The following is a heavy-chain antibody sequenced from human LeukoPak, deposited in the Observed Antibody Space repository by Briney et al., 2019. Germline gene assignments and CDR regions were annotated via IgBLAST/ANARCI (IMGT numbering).Heavy chain of an antibody. D-gene: IGHD3-10*01. CDR1: GFTFSSYG. J-gene: IGHJ4*02. Sequence: GGSLRLSCAASGFTFSSYGMHWVRQAPGKGLEWVAFIRYDGSNKYYADSVKGRFTISRDNSKNTLYLQMNSLRAEDTAVYYCARAPLGGSGSYPLDYWGQGTLVTVSS. CDR2: IRYDGSNK. V-gene: IGHV3-30*02. CDR3: ARAPLGGSGSYPLDY.